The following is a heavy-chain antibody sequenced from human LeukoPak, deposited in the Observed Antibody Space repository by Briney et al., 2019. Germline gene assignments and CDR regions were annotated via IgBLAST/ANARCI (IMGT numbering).Heavy chain of an antibody. CDR1: GFTFSSYE. J-gene: IGHJ4*02. CDR2: INHSGST. D-gene: IGHD4-23*01. V-gene: IGHV4-34*01. Sequence: PGGSLRLSCAASGFTFSSYEMNWVRQPPGKGLEWIGEINHSGSTNYNPSLKSRVTISVDTSKNQFSLKLSSVTAADTAVYYCARGRDYGGNTWGQGTLVTVSS. CDR3: ARGRDYGGNT.